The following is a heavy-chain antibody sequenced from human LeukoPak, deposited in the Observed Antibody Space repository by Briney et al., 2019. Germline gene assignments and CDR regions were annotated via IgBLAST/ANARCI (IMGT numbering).Heavy chain of an antibody. CDR2: IIPIFGTA. CDR3: ARGTYYDILTGYPRGFDY. D-gene: IGHD3-9*01. Sequence: ASVKVSCKASGGTFSSYAISWVRQAPGQGLEWMGGIIPIFGTANYAQKFQGRVTITADKSTSTAYMELSSLRSEDTAVYYCARGTYYDILTGYPRGFDYWGQGTLVTASS. J-gene: IGHJ4*02. CDR1: GGTFSSYA. V-gene: IGHV1-69*06.